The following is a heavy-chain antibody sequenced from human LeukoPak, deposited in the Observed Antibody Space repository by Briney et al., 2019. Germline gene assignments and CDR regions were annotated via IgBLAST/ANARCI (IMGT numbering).Heavy chain of an antibody. Sequence: SETLSLTCTVSGVSSSSSYWSWIRQPPGKGLEWIGYIFYTGDSNHNPSFKSRVSISLDTSKDQISLKLSSVTAADTAVYYCARHRFASPLDARGKEPLGTVSS. D-gene: IGHD2-21*01. CDR1: GVSSSSSY. CDR3: ARHRFASPLDA. V-gene: IGHV4-59*08. CDR2: IFYTGDS. J-gene: IGHJ5*02.